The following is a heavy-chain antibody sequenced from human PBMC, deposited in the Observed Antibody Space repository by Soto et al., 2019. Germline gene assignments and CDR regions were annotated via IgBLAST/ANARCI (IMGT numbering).Heavy chain of an antibody. CDR2: IYVDGSRT. J-gene: IGHJ6*03. CDR3: ARGARYDNYMAA. CDR1: GFTFTTYW. V-gene: IGHV3-74*01. Sequence: EVQLVESGGALVQPGGSLRLSCAASGFTFTTYWMHWVRQAPGKGLGWVSGIYVDGSRTNYADSVKGRFTISRDNAKNTVYLQITSLGAEDPAVYYCARGARYDNYMAAWGQGTTVPVS.